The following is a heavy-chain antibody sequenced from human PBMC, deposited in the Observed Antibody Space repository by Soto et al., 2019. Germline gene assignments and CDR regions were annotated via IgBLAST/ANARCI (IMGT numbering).Heavy chain of an antibody. Sequence: GGSLRLSCAASGFTFDDYAMHWVRQAPGKGLEWVSGISWNSGSIGYADSVKGRFTISRDNAKNSLYLQMNSLRAEDTALYYCAKDPVWFGELLSNWFDPWGQGTLVTVSS. CDR1: GFTFDDYA. CDR2: ISWNSGSI. V-gene: IGHV3-9*01. J-gene: IGHJ5*02. CDR3: AKDPVWFGELLSNWFDP. D-gene: IGHD3-10*01.